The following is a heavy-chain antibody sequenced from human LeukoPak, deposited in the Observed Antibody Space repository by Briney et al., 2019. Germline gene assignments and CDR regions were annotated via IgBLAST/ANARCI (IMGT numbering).Heavy chain of an antibody. Sequence: GASVKVSCKASGYTFGQYSISWVRQAPGKGFEWMGWVTPSHTTRVYAQEFQGRVTMTADTNTNTVSMELRNLRFDDTAVYFCARDYILPLETDNGDGFAIWGQGTVVTVS. D-gene: IGHD3-3*02. CDR1: GYTFGQYS. CDR3: ARDYILPLETDNGDGFAI. CDR2: VTPSHTTR. V-gene: IGHV1-18*01. J-gene: IGHJ3*02.